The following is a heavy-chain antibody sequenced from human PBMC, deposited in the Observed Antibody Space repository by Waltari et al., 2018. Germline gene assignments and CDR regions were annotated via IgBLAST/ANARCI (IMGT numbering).Heavy chain of an antibody. Sequence: EVQLVESGGGLVQPGGSLRLSCAASGFTFSSYWMSWVRQAPGKGLEWVANIKQDGSGKYYVDSVKGRFTISRDNAKNSLYLQMNSLRAEDTAVYYCARGTPGDAFDIWGQGTMVTVSS. CDR1: GFTFSSYW. CDR3: ARGTPGDAFDI. V-gene: IGHV3-7*01. CDR2: IKQDGSGK. J-gene: IGHJ3*02.